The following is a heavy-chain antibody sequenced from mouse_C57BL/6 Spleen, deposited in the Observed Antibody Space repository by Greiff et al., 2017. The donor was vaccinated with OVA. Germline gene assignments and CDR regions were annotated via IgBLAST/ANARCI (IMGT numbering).Heavy chain of an antibody. CDR1: GFSFNTYA. D-gene: IGHD2-3*01. Sequence: EVQLQESGGGLVQPKGSLKLSCAASGFSFNTYAMNWVRQAPGKGLEWVARIRSKSNNYATYYADSVKDRFTISRDDSESMLYLQMNNLKTEDTAMYYCVRHVGTTYAMDYWGQGTSVTVSS. CDR2: IRSKSNNYAT. J-gene: IGHJ4*01. V-gene: IGHV10-1*01. CDR3: VRHVGTTYAMDY.